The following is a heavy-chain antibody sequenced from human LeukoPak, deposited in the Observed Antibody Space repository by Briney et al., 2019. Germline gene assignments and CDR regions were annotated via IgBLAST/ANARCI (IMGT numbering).Heavy chain of an antibody. Sequence: ASVRVSCKASGYTFTSYDFNWVRQATGQGLEWMGWMNPNSGNTGYAQKFQGRVTITRNTSISTAYMELNSLRSEDTAVYYCAGAGGGSSSGYYYYYYMDVWGKGTTVTVSS. CDR3: AGAGGGSSSGYYYYYYMDV. V-gene: IGHV1-8*03. J-gene: IGHJ6*03. CDR1: GYTFTSYD. CDR2: MNPNSGNT. D-gene: IGHD6-6*01.